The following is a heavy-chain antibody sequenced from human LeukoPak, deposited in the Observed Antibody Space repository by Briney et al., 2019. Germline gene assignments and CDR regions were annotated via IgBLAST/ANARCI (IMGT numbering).Heavy chain of an antibody. D-gene: IGHD4-17*01. J-gene: IGHJ6*02. CDR2: IYTSGST. CDR3: ARDYADYYYGMDV. V-gene: IGHV4-61*02. CDR1: GGSISSGSYY. Sequence: SETLSLTCTVSGGSISSGSYYWSWIRQPAGKGLEWIGRIYTSGSTNYNPSLKSRVTISVDTSKNQFSLKLSSVNAADTAVYYCARDYADYYYGMDVWGQGTTVTVSS.